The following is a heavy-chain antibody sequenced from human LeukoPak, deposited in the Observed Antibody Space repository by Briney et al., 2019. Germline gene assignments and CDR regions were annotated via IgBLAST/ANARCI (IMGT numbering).Heavy chain of an antibody. D-gene: IGHD3-22*01. J-gene: IGHJ4*02. CDR1: GYTFTGYY. Sequence: ASVKVSCKASGYTFTGYYMHWVRQAPGQGLEWMGRINPNSGGTNYAQKFQGRVTMTRDTSISTAYMELSSLRSEDTAVYYCARVYLKRDYYDSSAYFSFDYWGQGTLVTVSS. CDR2: INPNSGGT. CDR3: ARVYLKRDYYDSSAYFSFDY. V-gene: IGHV1-2*06.